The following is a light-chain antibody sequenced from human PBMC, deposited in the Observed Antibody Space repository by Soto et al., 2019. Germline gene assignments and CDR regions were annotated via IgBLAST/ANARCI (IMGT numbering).Light chain of an antibody. Sequence: DIQMTQSPSSLSASVGDRVTITCRASQSISTYLNWYQQKPGKAPKLLIYAASSLHSGVPSRFSGSGSATDFTLTLSGLQPEDVATYYCQQSYNTPPYTFGQGTKLEIK. CDR3: QQSYNTPPYT. V-gene: IGKV1-39*01. CDR2: AAS. J-gene: IGKJ2*01. CDR1: QSISTY.